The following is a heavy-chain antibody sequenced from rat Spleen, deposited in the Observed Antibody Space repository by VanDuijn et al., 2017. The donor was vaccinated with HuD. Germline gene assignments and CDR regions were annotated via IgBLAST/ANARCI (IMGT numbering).Heavy chain of an antibody. CDR2: ITNTGVST. J-gene: IGHJ4*01. Sequence: EVQRVESGGGLVQPGRSLKLSCVASGFTFNNNWMTWIRQAPGKGLEWVASITNTGVSTYYSDSVKGRFTISRDTAKSTLYLQMNSLRSEDTAIYYCTRDNERSYVMDAWGQGASVTVSS. CDR1: GFTFNNNW. CDR3: TRDNERSYVMDA. V-gene: IGHV5-31*01.